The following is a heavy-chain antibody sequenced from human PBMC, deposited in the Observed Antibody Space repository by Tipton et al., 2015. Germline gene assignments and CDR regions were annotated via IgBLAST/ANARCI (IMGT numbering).Heavy chain of an antibody. V-gene: IGHV1-69*01. J-gene: IGHJ4*02. D-gene: IGHD2-15*01. Sequence: QSGPEVKKPGSSVKVSCKASGGTFSNYAFSWVRQAPGQGLEWMGGIIPIFPTANYAPKFRGRLTITADESTSTAYMELSSLRFEDTAVYYCARLSGPQAFDYGGQGTPVTVSS. CDR2: IIPIFPTA. CDR3: ARLSGPQAFDY. CDR1: GGTFSNYA.